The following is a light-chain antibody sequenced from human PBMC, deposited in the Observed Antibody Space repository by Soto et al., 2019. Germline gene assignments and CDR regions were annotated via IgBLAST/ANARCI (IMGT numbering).Light chain of an antibody. V-gene: IGKV3-20*01. CDR1: QSVSTSY. Sequence: DIVLTQSPGTLSLSPGDRATLSCRASQSVSTSYLAWYQQKPGQALRLLIYGASSRATGIPDRFSGSGSGTDFTLTISRLEPEDFAVYYCQQYGTSPPITFGQGTRLEIK. J-gene: IGKJ5*01. CDR3: QQYGTSPPIT. CDR2: GAS.